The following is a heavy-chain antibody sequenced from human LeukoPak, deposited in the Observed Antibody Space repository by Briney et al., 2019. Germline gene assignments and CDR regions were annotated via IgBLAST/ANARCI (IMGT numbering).Heavy chain of an antibody. Sequence: GGSLRLSCAASGFTFSSFWMHWVRQAPGKGLVWVSRINTDGSSTDYADSVKGRFTISRDNAKNTLYLQMNSLRAGDTAVYYCARKGNAFDIWGQGTMVTVSS. CDR2: INTDGSST. V-gene: IGHV3-74*01. CDR1: GFTFSSFW. D-gene: IGHD3-10*01. CDR3: ARKGNAFDI. J-gene: IGHJ3*02.